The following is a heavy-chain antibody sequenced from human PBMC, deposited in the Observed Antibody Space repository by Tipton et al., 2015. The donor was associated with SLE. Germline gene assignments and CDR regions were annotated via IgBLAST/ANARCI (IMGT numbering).Heavy chain of an antibody. CDR3: ARLTPWGYDY. J-gene: IGHJ4*02. Sequence: TLSLTCIVSGSSIDGNTYFWDWIRQPPGKGLMLIGSISYSGATSYNPSLKSRVTISVDTSKNQFSLSLISVTAADTAVYYCARLTPWGYDYWGPGMLVTVSS. D-gene: IGHD7-27*01. V-gene: IGHV4-39*07. CDR1: GSSIDGNTYF. CDR2: ISYSGAT.